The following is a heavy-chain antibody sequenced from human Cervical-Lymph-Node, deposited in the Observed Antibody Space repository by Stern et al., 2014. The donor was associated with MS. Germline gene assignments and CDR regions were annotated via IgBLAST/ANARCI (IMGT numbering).Heavy chain of an antibody. CDR1: GGTFTKFP. CDR2: IFPVFGTP. J-gene: IGHJ5*02. CDR3: ALSSETSDRWYSLGYDL. D-gene: IGHD6-13*01. Sequence: VQLVESGAEVTKPWSSVKVSCKASGGTFTKFPSSWVRQAPGQVLEWMGGIFPVFGTPTYAQEFRGRVTITADVSTSTVYMELSSLRSDDTAVYYCALSSETSDRWYSLGYDLWGQGTLVTVSS. V-gene: IGHV1-69*01.